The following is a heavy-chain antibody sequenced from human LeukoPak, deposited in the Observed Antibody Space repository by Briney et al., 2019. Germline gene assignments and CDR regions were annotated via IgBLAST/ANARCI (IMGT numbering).Heavy chain of an antibody. V-gene: IGHV3-30*18. Sequence: GGSLRLSCAASGFTFSSYGMHWVRQAPGKGLEWEAVISYDGSNKYYADSVKGRFTISRDNSKNTLYLQMNSLRAEDTAVYYCAKAEFGDYPFDYWGQGTLVTVSS. CDR3: AKAEFGDYPFDY. CDR1: GFTFSSYG. D-gene: IGHD4-17*01. J-gene: IGHJ4*02. CDR2: ISYDGSNK.